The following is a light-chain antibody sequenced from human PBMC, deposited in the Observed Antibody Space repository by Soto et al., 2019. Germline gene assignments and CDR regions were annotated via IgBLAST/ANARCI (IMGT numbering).Light chain of an antibody. CDR2: GVS. CDR3: CSYAGGYTYL. J-gene: IGLJ1*01. Sequence: QSVLTQPASVSASPGQSITISCTGGKNDIGSSDYVSWYQQHPGKAPKLIIYGVSNRPSGTSDRFSGSKSGNTASLTISGLQAEDEADYFCCSYAGGYTYLFGTGTKVTVL. V-gene: IGLV2-14*01. CDR1: KNDIGSSDY.